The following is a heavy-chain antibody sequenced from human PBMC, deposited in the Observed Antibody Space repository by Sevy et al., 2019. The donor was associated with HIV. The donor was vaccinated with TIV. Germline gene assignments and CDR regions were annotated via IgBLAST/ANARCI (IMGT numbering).Heavy chain of an antibody. CDR3: ARYYYDSSGYYDYNGMDV. J-gene: IGHJ6*02. Sequence: ASVKVSCKASGYTFTSYDINWVRQATGQGLEWMGWMNSNSGNTGYAQKFQGRVTMTRKTSISTAYMELSSLRSEDMAVYYCARYYYDSSGYYDYNGMDVWGQGTTVTVSS. CDR2: MNSNSGNT. D-gene: IGHD3-22*01. CDR1: GYTFTSYD. V-gene: IGHV1-8*01.